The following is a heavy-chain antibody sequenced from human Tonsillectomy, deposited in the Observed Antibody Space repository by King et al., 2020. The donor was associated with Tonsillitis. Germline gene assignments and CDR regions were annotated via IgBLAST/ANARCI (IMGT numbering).Heavy chain of an antibody. Sequence: VQLVESGAEVKKPGSSVKVSCKASGGTFSSYAIIWVLQAPGQGLEWMGGIIPIFGTANYAQKFQGRVTITADESTSTAYMGLSSLRSEDTAVYYCAGDSYGFGVACEYYYYGMDVWGQGTTVTVSS. CDR2: IIPIFGTA. CDR3: AGDSYGFGVACEYYYYGMDV. CDR1: GGTFSSYA. D-gene: IGHD3-3*01. J-gene: IGHJ6*02. V-gene: IGHV1-69*01.